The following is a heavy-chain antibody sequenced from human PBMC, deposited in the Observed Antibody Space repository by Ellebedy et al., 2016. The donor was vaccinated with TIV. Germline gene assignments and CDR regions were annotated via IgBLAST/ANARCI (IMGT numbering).Heavy chain of an antibody. V-gene: IGHV1-18*04. D-gene: IGHD4-17*01. CDR3: ARFVDGDYEDY. CDR2: ISGYNGNT. CDR1: GYTFTNYG. J-gene: IGHJ4*02. Sequence: ASVKVSCKASGYTFTNYGISWVRHPPGQGLEWMGWISGYNGNTYSAQKLQGRVTMTTDTSTSTAYMELGSLRSDDTAVYYCARFVDGDYEDYWGQGALVTVSS.